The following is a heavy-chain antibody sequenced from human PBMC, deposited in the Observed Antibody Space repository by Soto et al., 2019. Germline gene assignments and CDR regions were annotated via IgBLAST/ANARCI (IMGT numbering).Heavy chain of an antibody. Sequence: SETLSLTCAVYGGSFSGYYWSWIRQPPGKGLEWIGEINHSGSTNYNPSLKSRVTISVDTSKNQFSLKLSSVTAADTAVYYCARADREVLYMFDPWGQGTLVTVSS. CDR3: ARADREVLYMFDP. CDR2: INHSGST. J-gene: IGHJ5*02. V-gene: IGHV4-34*01. D-gene: IGHD2-2*02. CDR1: GGSFSGYY.